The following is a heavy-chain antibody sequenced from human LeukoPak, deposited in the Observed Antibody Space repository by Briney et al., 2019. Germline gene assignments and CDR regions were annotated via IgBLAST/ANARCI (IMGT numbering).Heavy chain of an antibody. CDR2: IKQDGGET. J-gene: IGHJ4*02. CDR3: ARDSRGYRGVGF. CDR1: GFTFSSYW. D-gene: IGHD5-18*01. V-gene: IGHV3-7*01. Sequence: GGSLRLSCAASGFTFSSYWMSWVRQAPGKGLEWVANIKQDGGETFYVDSVKDRFTISRDNAKNSLYLQMNSLRVEDTAVYYCARDSRGYRGVGFWGQGTLVTVSS.